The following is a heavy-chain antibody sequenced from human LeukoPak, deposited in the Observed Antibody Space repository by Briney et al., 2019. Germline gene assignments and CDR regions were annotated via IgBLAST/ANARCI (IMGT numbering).Heavy chain of an antibody. Sequence: ASVKVSCKTSGYTFTGDYLHWVRLAPGQGLEWMGWINPNNGVTGYAQKFQGRVTMTRDTSISTAYMELTSLRSDDTAVYYCARGVIIGFDPWGQGTLVTVSS. CDR3: ARGVIIGFDP. J-gene: IGHJ5*02. V-gene: IGHV1-2*02. CDR1: GYTFTGDY. D-gene: IGHD3-10*01. CDR2: INPNNGVT.